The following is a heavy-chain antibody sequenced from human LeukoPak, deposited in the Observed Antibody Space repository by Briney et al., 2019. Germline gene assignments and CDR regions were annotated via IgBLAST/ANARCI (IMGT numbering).Heavy chain of an antibody. D-gene: IGHD4-17*01. Sequence: SETLSLTCTVSGGSISSSSYYWGWIRQPPGKGLEWIGSIYYGGSTYYNPSLKSRVTISVDTSKNQFSLKLSSVTAADTAVYYCARASHDYGDYSHFEYWGQGTLVTVSS. V-gene: IGHV4-39*07. CDR3: ARASHDYGDYSHFEY. CDR1: GGSISSSSYY. J-gene: IGHJ4*02. CDR2: IYYGGST.